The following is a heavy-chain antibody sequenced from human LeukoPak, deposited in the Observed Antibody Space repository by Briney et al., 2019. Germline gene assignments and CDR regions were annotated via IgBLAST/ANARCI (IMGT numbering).Heavy chain of an antibody. J-gene: IGHJ4*02. CDR2: IHDSGST. Sequence: PSETLSLTCTVSGGTISSYCWNWIRQPPGKGLEWIGYIHDSGSTKYNPSLKSRVTISVDTSKNQLSLKLSSVTAADTAVYYCARSPLYGSGWYGGGFDYWGQGTLVTVSS. CDR1: GGTISSYC. V-gene: IGHV4-4*08. CDR3: ARSPLYGSGWYGGGFDY. D-gene: IGHD6-19*01.